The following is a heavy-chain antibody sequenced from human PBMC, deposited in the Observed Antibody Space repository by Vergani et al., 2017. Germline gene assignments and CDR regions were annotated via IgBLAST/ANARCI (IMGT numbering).Heavy chain of an antibody. D-gene: IGHD1-26*01. J-gene: IGHJ3*02. CDR3: ARPISTRWRVGATGAFDI. CDR2: ISSSSSYI. V-gene: IGHV3-21*04. Sequence: EVQLLESGGGLVKPGGSLRLSCAASGFTFSSYSMNWVRQAPGKGLEWVSSISSSSSYIYYADSVKGRFTISRDNAKNSLYLQMNSLRAEDTAVYYCARPISTRWRVGATGAFDIWGQGTMVTVSS. CDR1: GFTFSSYS.